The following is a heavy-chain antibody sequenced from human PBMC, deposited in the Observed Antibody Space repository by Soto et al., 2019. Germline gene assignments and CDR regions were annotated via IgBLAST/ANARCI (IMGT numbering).Heavy chain of an antibody. D-gene: IGHD6-13*01. CDR2: ISYDGSLK. Sequence: QPGGSLRLSCAASGFIFSDYGIHWVRQAPGKGLEWVALISYDGSLKFYADSVKGRFTISRDNSKNTVYLQMNSLRPEDTSLYHCAKDNVAAIDYWGQGT. J-gene: IGHJ4*02. V-gene: IGHV3-30*18. CDR1: GFIFSDYG. CDR3: AKDNVAAIDY.